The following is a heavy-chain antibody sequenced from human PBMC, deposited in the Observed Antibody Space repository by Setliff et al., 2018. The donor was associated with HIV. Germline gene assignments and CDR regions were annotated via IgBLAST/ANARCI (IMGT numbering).Heavy chain of an antibody. Sequence: PGESLKISCKTSGYSFSSHWIGWVRQMPGKGLEWMGIIYPADSDTTYSPSLQGQVSISVDKSSTTAYLQWRRLKASDTGMYFCARVIVGSKDAFDVWGQGTMVTVSS. V-gene: IGHV5-51*01. D-gene: IGHD1-26*01. CDR1: GYSFSSHW. CDR2: IYPADSDT. J-gene: IGHJ3*01. CDR3: ARVIVGSKDAFDV.